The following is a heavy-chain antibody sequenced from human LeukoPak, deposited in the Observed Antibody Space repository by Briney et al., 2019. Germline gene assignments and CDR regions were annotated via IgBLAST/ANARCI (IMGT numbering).Heavy chain of an antibody. D-gene: IGHD5-24*01. Sequence: PGRSLRLSXAASGFTFSSYGMHWVRQVPGKGLEWAAVIWYDGSNKYYADSVKGRFTISRDNSKNTLYLQMNSLRAEDTAVYYCAKEVEMATIDYWGQGTLVTVSS. J-gene: IGHJ4*02. CDR2: IWYDGSNK. CDR3: AKEVEMATIDY. V-gene: IGHV3-33*06. CDR1: GFTFSSYG.